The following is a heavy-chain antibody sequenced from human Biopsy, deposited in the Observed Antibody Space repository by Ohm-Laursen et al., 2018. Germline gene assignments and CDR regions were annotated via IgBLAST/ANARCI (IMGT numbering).Heavy chain of an antibody. CDR2: INQSGST. J-gene: IGHJ6*02. CDR1: GFTFRNYA. D-gene: IGHD5-12*01. Sequence: LRLSCAASGFTFRNYALHWVRQAPGKGLEWIGEINQSGSTKYNPSLKRRATLSADSSNSQFSLRLTSVTAADTAIYYCARGSGYFKLDVWGQGTTVTVSS. V-gene: IGHV4-34*01. CDR3: ARGSGYFKLDV.